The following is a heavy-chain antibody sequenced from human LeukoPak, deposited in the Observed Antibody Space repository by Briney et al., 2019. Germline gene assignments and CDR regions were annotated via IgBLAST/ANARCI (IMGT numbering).Heavy chain of an antibody. CDR3: ARVVSFWSGYRPFDY. CDR1: GYTFTGYY. CDR2: INPNSGGT. J-gene: IGHJ4*02. Sequence: ASVKVSCKASGYTFTGYYMHWVRQAPGQGLEWMGWINPNSGGTNYAQKFQGRVTMTRDTSISTAYMELSRLRSDDTAVYYCARVVSFWSGYRPFDYWGQGTLVTVSS. D-gene: IGHD3-3*01. V-gene: IGHV1-2*02.